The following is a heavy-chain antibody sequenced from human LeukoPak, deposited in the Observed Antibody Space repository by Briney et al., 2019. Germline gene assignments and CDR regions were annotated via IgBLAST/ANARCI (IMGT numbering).Heavy chain of an antibody. CDR2: IYYSGST. V-gene: IGHV4-39*01. Sequence: SETLSLTCTVSGGSISSSSYYWGWIRQPPGKGPEWIESIYYSGSTYYNPSLKSRVTISVDTSKNPFSLKLSSVTAADTAVYYCARSTYSSSWYLDYWGQGTLVTVSS. CDR1: GGSISSSSYY. CDR3: ARSTYSSSWYLDY. J-gene: IGHJ4*02. D-gene: IGHD6-13*01.